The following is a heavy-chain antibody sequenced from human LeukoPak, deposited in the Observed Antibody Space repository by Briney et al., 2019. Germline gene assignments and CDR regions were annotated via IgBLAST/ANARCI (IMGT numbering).Heavy chain of an antibody. CDR1: GGSISSYY. Sequence: SETLSLTCTVSGGSISSYYWSWIRQPAGKGLEWIGYIYYSGSTNYNPSLKSRVTISVDTSKNQFSLKLSSVTAADTAVYYCARLPYCGGDCRISGYYFDYWGQGTLVTVSS. V-gene: IGHV4-59*01. CDR3: ARLPYCGGDCRISGYYFDY. CDR2: IYYSGST. J-gene: IGHJ4*02. D-gene: IGHD2-21*02.